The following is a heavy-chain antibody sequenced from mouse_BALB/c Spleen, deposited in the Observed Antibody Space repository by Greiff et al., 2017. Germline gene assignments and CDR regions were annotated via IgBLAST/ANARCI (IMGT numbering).Heavy chain of an antibody. V-gene: IGHV5-6-3*01. CDR1: GFTFSSYG. CDR2: INSNGGST. Sequence: EVKVVESGGGLVQPGGSLKLSCAASGFTFSSYGMSWVRQTPDKRLELVATINSNGGSTYYPDSVKGRFTISRDNAKNTLYLQMSSLKSEDTAMYYCARDPWFADWGQGTLVTGSA. CDR3: ARDPWFAD. J-gene: IGHJ3*01.